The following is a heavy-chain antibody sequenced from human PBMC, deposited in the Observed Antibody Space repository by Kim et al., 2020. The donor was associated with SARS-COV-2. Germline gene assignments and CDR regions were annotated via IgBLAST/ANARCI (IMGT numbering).Heavy chain of an antibody. V-gene: IGHV3-74*01. CDR1: GFTFSSYW. CDR3: ARLGYCSSTSCYFYYYYGMDV. Sequence: GGSLRLSCAASGFTFSSYWMHWVRQAPGKGLVWVSRINSDGSSTSYADSVKGRFTISRDNAKNTLYLQMNSLRAEDTAVYYCARLGYCSSTSCYFYYYYGMDVWGQGTTVTVSS. CDR2: INSDGSST. J-gene: IGHJ6*02. D-gene: IGHD2-2*01.